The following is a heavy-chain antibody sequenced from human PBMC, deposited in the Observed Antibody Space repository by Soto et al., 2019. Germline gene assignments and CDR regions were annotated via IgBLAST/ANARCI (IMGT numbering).Heavy chain of an antibody. CDR1: GYSFTSYW. J-gene: IGHJ6*02. V-gene: IGHV5-10-1*01. D-gene: IGHD2-21*02. CDR3: ARDLYGGGDCSGYYYYGRDV. Sequence: GESLKISCKGSGYSFTSYWISWVRQMPGKGLEWMGRIDPSDSYTNYSPSFQGHVTISADKSISTAYLQWSSLKASDTAMYYCARDLYGGGDCSGYYYYGRDVWGRGTTVTVAS. CDR2: IDPSDSYT.